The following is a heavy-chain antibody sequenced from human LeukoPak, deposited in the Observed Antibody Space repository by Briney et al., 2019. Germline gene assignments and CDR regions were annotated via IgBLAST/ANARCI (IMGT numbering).Heavy chain of an antibody. CDR1: GCTFTNHW. CDR3: ARDGTRGYNYDY. D-gene: IGHD5-24*01. Sequence: GESLKISCKGSGCTFTNHWIGWVRQMPEKGLEWMGMIWPDDSNIKYSPSFQGQVTISADKSIRTVYLQWNSLKASDTAIYYCARDGTRGYNYDYWGQGTLVTVSS. V-gene: IGHV5-51*01. CDR2: IWPDDSNI. J-gene: IGHJ4*02.